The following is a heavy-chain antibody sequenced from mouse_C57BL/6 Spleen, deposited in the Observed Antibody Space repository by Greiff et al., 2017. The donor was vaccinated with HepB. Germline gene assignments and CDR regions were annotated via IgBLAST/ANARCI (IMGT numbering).Heavy chain of an antibody. CDR2: IDPSDSYT. Sequence: VKLQQPGAELVMPGASVKLSCKASGYTFTSYWMHWVKQRPGQGLEWIGEIDPSDSYTNYNQKFKGKSTLTVDKSSSTAYMQLSSLTSEDSAVYYCAIIYESYWGQGTLVTVSA. CDR1: GYTFTSYW. CDR3: AIIYESY. D-gene: IGHD2-3*01. V-gene: IGHV1-69*01. J-gene: IGHJ3*01.